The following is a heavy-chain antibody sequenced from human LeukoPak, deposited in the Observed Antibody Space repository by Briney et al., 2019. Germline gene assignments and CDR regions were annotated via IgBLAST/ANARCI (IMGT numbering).Heavy chain of an antibody. Sequence: SETLSLTCTVSGGSISSNNYYWGWIRQPPGKGLEWIGNIYTTGSTYYGPSLKSRVIISLDTSENQFSLTLRSLTAADTAVYYCAKGNPYYDSWGQGTLVTVSS. CDR2: IYTTGST. D-gene: IGHD5-12*01. J-gene: IGHJ5*02. V-gene: IGHV4-39*07. CDR3: AKGNPYYDS. CDR1: GGSISSNNYY.